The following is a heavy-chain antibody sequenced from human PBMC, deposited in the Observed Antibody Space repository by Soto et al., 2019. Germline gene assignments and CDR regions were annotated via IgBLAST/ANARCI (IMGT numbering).Heavy chain of an antibody. D-gene: IGHD4-4*01. CDR1: GGSVSSGSYY. CDR3: ARHEGTAVTSPLDY. J-gene: IGHJ4*02. V-gene: IGHV4-31*03. CDR2: IYYTGNT. Sequence: SETLSLTCTVSGGSVSSGSYYWSWIRQHPGRGLEWIGYIYYTGNTYYNPSLKSRLAISVDTSKNQFSLKLTSVTAADTAMYYCARHEGTAVTSPLDYWGQGTLVTVSS.